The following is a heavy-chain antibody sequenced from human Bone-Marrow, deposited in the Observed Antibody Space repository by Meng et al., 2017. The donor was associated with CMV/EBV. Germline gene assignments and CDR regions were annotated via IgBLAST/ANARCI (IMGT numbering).Heavy chain of an antibody. D-gene: IGHD4-23*01. J-gene: IGHJ6*02. Sequence: SCKASGGTFSSYAMHWVRQAPGKGLEWLALISYDGSTEYHADAVRGRFSISRDNSKNTLYVHMNSLRPEDTAIYYCARDVTTLGYSGMDVWGQGTTVTVSS. V-gene: IGHV3-30*04. CDR1: GGTFSSYA. CDR3: ARDVTTLGYSGMDV. CDR2: ISYDGSTE.